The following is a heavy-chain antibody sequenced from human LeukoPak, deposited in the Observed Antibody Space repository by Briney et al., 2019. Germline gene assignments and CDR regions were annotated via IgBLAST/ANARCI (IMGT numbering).Heavy chain of an antibody. V-gene: IGHV3-74*01. CDR3: ARGGPIDY. Sequence: GGSLRLSCAASGFTFSSNWMYWVRQALGKGLVWVSRINSDGSTTSYVDSVKGRFTISRDNAKSTLYLQMNSLRAEDTAVYYCARGGPIDYWGQGTLVTVSS. J-gene: IGHJ4*02. CDR2: INSDGSTT. CDR1: GFTFSSNW.